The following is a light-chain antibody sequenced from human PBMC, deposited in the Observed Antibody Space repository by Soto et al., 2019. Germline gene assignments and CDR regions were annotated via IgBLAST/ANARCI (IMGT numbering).Light chain of an antibody. CDR1: QDIRSD. J-gene: IGKJ3*01. CDR2: AAS. V-gene: IGKV1-17*01. CDR3: LQHNSYPFT. Sequence: DIQMTQSPSSLSASVGDRVTITCRASQDIRSDLGWFQQKPGKAPKRLIYAASTLQSGVPSRFSGSRSGTDFTLTISSLQPEDFATYYCLQHNSYPFTFGPGTKVDIK.